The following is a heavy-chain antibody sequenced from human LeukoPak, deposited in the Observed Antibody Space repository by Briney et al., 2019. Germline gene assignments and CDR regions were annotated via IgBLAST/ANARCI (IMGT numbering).Heavy chain of an antibody. CDR3: AKDLRYGITIFGVVRMPFDP. Sequence: GGSLRLSCEASGFTFRTYGMHWVRQAPGRGLEWVAVIWYDGSSEKYADSVKGRFTVSRDNAKNTLYLQMNSLRAEDTAVYYCAKDLRYGITIFGVVRMPFDPWGQGTLVTVSS. V-gene: IGHV3-33*03. D-gene: IGHD3-3*01. CDR1: GFTFRTYG. J-gene: IGHJ5*02. CDR2: IWYDGSSE.